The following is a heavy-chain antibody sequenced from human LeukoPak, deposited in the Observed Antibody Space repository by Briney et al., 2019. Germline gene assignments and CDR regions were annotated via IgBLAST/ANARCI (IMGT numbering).Heavy chain of an antibody. J-gene: IGHJ4*02. Sequence: SVKVSCKASGGTFSSYAISWVRQAPGQGLEWMGGIIPIFGTANYAQKFQGRVTITADESTSTAYMELSSLRSEDTAVYYCARHEDGDQYYFDYWGQGTLVTVSS. D-gene: IGHD5-24*01. CDR2: IIPIFGTA. CDR3: ARHEDGDQYYFDY. V-gene: IGHV1-69*13. CDR1: GGTFSSYA.